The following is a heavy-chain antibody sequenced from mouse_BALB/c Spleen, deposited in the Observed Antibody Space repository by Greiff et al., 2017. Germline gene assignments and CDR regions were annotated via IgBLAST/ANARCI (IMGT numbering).Heavy chain of an antibody. CDR2: ISSGGST. CDR1: GFTFSSYA. Sequence: EVQLVESGGGLVKPGGSLKLSCAASGFTFSSYAMSWVRQTPEKRLEWVASISSGGSTYYPDSVKGRFTISRDNARNILYLQMSSLRSEDTAMYYCARDPACSNGSSYWYFDVWGAGTTVTVSS. J-gene: IGHJ1*01. CDR3: ARDPACSNGSSYWYFDV. D-gene: IGHD1-1*01. V-gene: IGHV5-6-5*01.